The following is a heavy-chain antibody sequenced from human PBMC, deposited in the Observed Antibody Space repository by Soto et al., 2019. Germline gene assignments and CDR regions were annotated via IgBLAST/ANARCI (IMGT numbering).Heavy chain of an antibody. D-gene: IGHD3-3*01. CDR1: GFTFSNAW. CDR2: IKSKTDGGTT. V-gene: IGHV3-15*01. CDR3: TTGVHYDFWSGYEEAFDI. J-gene: IGHJ3*02. Sequence: GGSLRLSCAASGFTFSNAWMSWVRQAPGKGLEWVGRIKSKTDGGTTDYAAPVKGRFTISRDDSKNTLYLQMNSLKTEDTAVYYCTTGVHYDFWSGYEEAFDIWGQGTMVTVSS.